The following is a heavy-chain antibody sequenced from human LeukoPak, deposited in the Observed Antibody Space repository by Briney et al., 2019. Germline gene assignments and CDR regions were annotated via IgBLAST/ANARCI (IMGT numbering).Heavy chain of an antibody. CDR3: AKTLHMSPTTISYGLDV. CDR2: ISGSGGST. CDR1: GFIFSSYA. Sequence: GGSLRLSCVGSGFIFSSYAMSWVRQAPGKGLEWVLGISGSGGSTHYADSVKGRFTISRDNSKNTLYLQMNSLRAEDTAIFYCAKTLHMSPTTISYGLDVWGQGITVTVSS. V-gene: IGHV3-23*01. D-gene: IGHD1-1*01. J-gene: IGHJ6*02.